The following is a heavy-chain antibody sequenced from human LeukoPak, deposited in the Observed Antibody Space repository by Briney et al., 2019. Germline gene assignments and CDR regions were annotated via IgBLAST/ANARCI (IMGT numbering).Heavy chain of an antibody. CDR3: ARLDCGGDCYSGRGWYFDL. D-gene: IGHD2-21*02. V-gene: IGHV4-59*08. CDR1: GGXISSYY. J-gene: IGHJ2*01. Sequence: SETLSLTCTVSGGXISSYYWSWIRQPPGKGLKWIGYIYYSGSTNYNPSLKSRVTISVDTSKNQFSLKLSSVTAADTAVYYCARLDCGGDCYSGRGWYFDLWGRGTLVTVSS. CDR2: IYYSGST.